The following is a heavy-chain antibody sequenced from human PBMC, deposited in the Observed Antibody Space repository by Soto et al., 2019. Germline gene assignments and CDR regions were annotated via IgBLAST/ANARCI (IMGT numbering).Heavy chain of an antibody. J-gene: IGHJ4*02. CDR2: ISAYNGNT. Sequence: QVQLVQSGAEVKKPGASVKVSCKASGYTSTSYGISWVRQAPGQGLEWMGWISAYNGNTNYAQKLQGRVTMTTDTSTSTAYMELRSLRSDDTAVYYCARVNQIRSGGSCYSESDYWGQGTLVTVSS. D-gene: IGHD2-15*01. V-gene: IGHV1-18*01. CDR1: GYTSTSYG. CDR3: ARVNQIRSGGSCYSESDY.